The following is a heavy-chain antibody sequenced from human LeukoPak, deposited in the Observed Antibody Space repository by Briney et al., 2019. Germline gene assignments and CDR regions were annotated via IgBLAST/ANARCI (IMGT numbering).Heavy chain of an antibody. CDR2: IKSDGST. V-gene: IGHV3-74*01. Sequence: GGTLRLSCAASGFTFSSYWMHWVRQAPGKGLVWVSRIKSDGSTNYADSVKGRFTISRDNAKNTVSLQMNSLRAEDTGVYYCARAPSEIGGYYPEYFRHWGQGTLVTVSS. CDR1: GFTFSSYW. D-gene: IGHD3-22*01. J-gene: IGHJ1*01. CDR3: ARAPSEIGGYYPEYFRH.